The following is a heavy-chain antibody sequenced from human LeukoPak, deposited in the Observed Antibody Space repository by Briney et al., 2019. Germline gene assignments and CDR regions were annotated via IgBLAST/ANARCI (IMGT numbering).Heavy chain of an antibody. CDR2: IIPILGIA. CDR3: ARKLGSNIDY. J-gene: IGHJ4*02. Sequence: SVKVSYQASGGTFSSYTISWVRQAPGQGLEWMGRIIPILGIANYAQKFQGRVTITADKSTSTAYMELSSLRSEDTAVYYCARKLGSNIDYWGQGTLVTVSS. V-gene: IGHV1-69*02. D-gene: IGHD4-11*01. CDR1: GGTFSSYT.